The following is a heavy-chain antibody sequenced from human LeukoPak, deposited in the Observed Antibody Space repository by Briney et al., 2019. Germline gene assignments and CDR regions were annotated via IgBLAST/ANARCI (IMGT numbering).Heavy chain of an antibody. Sequence: GGSLRLSCAASGFTFTTYGMTWVRQAPGKGLEWVSGISGSADTTYYADSVKGRFTISRDNSKNTLYLQMNSLRADDTAVYYCAKDRGYWGQGVLVTVSS. CDR2: ISGSADTT. V-gene: IGHV3-23*01. J-gene: IGHJ4*02. CDR3: AKDRGY. CDR1: GFTFTTYG.